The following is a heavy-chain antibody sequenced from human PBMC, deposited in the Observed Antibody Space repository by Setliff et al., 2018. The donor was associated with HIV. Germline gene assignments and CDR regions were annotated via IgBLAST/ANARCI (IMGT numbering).Heavy chain of an antibody. CDR3: ARVVVRGVTFIAEYFQH. V-gene: IGHV1-2*02. CDR2: INPNNGGT. Sequence: ASVKVSCKASGGTFSSYAISWVRQAPGQGLEWMGWINPNNGGTNYAQKFQGRVTMTRDTSISTAYMELSRLRSDDTAVYYCARVVVRGVTFIAEYFQHWGQGTLVTVSS. J-gene: IGHJ1*01. D-gene: IGHD3-10*01. CDR1: GGTFSSYA.